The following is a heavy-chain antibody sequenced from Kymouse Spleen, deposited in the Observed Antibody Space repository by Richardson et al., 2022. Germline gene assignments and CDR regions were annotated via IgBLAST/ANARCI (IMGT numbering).Heavy chain of an antibody. CDR1: GGSFSGYY. Sequence: QVQLQQWGAGLLKPSETLSLTCAVYGGSFSGYYWSWIRQPPGKGLEWIGEINHSGSTNYNPSLKSRVTISVDTSKNQFSLKLSSVTAADTAVYYCARGGYCTNGVCYTRFDYWGQGTLVTVSS. J-gene: IGHJ4*02. D-gene: IGHD2-8*01. CDR3: ARGGYCTNGVCYTRFDY. V-gene: IGHV4-34*01. CDR2: INHSGST.